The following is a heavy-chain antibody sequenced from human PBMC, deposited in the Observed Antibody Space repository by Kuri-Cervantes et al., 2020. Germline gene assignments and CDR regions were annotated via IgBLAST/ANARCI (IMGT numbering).Heavy chain of an antibody. CDR2: IYHSGST. Sequence: GSLRLSCAVSGYSISSGYYWGWIRQPPGKGLEWIGSIYHSGSTNYNPSLKSRVTISVDTSKNQFSLKLSSVTAADTAVYYCARGVVTMSKFGSSFDPWGQGTLVTVSS. CDR1: GYSISSGYY. CDR3: ARGVVTMSKFGSSFDP. D-gene: IGHD3-10*02. V-gene: IGHV4-38-2*01. J-gene: IGHJ5*02.